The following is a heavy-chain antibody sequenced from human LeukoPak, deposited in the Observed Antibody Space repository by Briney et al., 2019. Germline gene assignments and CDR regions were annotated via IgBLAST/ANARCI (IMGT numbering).Heavy chain of an antibody. CDR2: INPNSGGT. J-gene: IGHJ5*02. D-gene: IGHD3-22*01. CDR1: GYTFTGYY. CDR3: ARDLNPITMIEVPPGNWFDP. Sequence: GASVKVSCKASGYTFTGYYMHWVRQAPGQGLEWMGWINPNSGGTNYAQKFQGRVTMTRDTSISTAYMELSRLRSDDTAVYYCARDLNPITMIEVPPGNWFDPWGQGTLITVSS. V-gene: IGHV1-2*02.